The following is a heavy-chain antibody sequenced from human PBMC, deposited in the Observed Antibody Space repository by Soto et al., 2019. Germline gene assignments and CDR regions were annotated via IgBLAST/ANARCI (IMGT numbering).Heavy chain of an antibody. V-gene: IGHV1-69*12. J-gene: IGHJ6*02. Sequence: QVQLLQSGAEVKKPGSSVKVSCKASGGTFSTSAISWVRQAPGQGLEWVGGIMPVFSTPDYAQNFQGRVTITADESTTTAYLELTSLRADDTAVYYCARAKDRLQLGGNYYYILDVWGQGTAITVSS. CDR2: IMPVFSTP. D-gene: IGHD1-1*01. CDR1: GGTFSTSA. CDR3: ARAKDRLQLGGNYYYILDV.